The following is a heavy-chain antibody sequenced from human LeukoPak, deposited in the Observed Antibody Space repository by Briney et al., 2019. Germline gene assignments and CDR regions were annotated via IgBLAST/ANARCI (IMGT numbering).Heavy chain of an antibody. J-gene: IGHJ6*03. V-gene: IGHV3-33*06. CDR1: GFTFSSYG. CDR3: AKDSPIYYMDV. Sequence: AGGYLRLYCAASGFTFSSYGMHWVRQAPGKELEGGAVIWYDGSNNYYADSVKGRFTISSDNSKNTLYLQMNSLRAEDTAVYYCAKDSPIYYMDVWGKGTMVTVSS. CDR2: IWYDGSNN.